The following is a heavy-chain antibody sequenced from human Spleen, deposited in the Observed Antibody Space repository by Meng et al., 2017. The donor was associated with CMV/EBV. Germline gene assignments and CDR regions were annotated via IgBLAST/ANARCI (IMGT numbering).Heavy chain of an antibody. CDR1: GYTFTGYY. D-gene: IGHD6-13*01. CDR2: INPNSGGT. CDR3: ATGIAAAGTPYYFDY. J-gene: IGHJ4*02. Sequence: QVQRVQSGAEVKKPGASVKVSCKASGYTFTGYYMHWVRQAPGQGLEWMGWINPNSGGTNYAQKFQGRVTMTRDTSISTAYMELSRLRSDDTAVYYCATGIAAAGTPYYFDYWGQGTLVTVSS. V-gene: IGHV1-2*02.